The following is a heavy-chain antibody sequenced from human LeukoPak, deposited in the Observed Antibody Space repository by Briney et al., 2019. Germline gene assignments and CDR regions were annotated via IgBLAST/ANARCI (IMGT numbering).Heavy chain of an antibody. Sequence: GGSLRLSCAASGFSFDDYDMAWLRQAPGKGLEWVSDIDWKGRPTSYADSVKGRFTISRDNAQKSLYLQMDSLRAEDTALYYCAREVYRIGVGGFDPWGQGTLVTVSS. V-gene: IGHV3-20*04. CDR3: AREVYRIGVGGFDP. CDR1: GFSFDDYD. J-gene: IGHJ5*02. CDR2: IDWKGRPT. D-gene: IGHD6-19*01.